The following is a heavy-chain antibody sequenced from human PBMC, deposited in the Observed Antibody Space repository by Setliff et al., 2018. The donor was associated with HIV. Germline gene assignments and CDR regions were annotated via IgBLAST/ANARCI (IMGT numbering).Heavy chain of an antibody. D-gene: IGHD3-9*01. CDR3: AKGGGLNFRYHDWFVKI. CDR1: GYIFTGYW. CDR2: VHPVDSDV. J-gene: IGHJ4*03. V-gene: IGHV5-51*01. Sequence: GESLKISCQGSGYIFTGYWVGGLRQMAGKGLEWMGMVHPVDSDVRYSPSFEGQVTISADKSTSTAYLQWSSLRDSDTAMYYCAKGGGLNFRYHDWFVKIWGQGTLVTVSS.